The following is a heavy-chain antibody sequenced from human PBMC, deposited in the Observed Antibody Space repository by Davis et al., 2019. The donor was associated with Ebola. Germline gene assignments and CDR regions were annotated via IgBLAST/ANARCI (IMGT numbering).Heavy chain of an antibody. J-gene: IGHJ3*02. CDR1: GYTLTEFS. Sequence: AASVKVSCKVSGYTLTEFSVHWVRQAPGKGLEWMGGFDRDDGETLYAQKFQGRVTMTEDTSTDTAYMELTSLRSEDTAVYYCARPGGECSGGSCFRDAFDIWGQGTLVTVSS. D-gene: IGHD2-15*01. V-gene: IGHV1-24*01. CDR3: ARPGGECSGGSCFRDAFDI. CDR2: FDRDDGET.